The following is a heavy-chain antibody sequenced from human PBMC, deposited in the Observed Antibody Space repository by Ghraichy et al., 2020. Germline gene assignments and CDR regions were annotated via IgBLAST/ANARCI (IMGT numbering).Heavy chain of an antibody. J-gene: IGHJ5*02. CDR1: GYTFTSYY. V-gene: IGHV1-46*01. Sequence: ASVKVSCKASGYTFTSYYMHWVRQAPGQGLEWMGIINPSGGSTSYAQKFQGRVTMTRDTSTSTVYMELSSLRSEDTAVYYCARDQGVVVPAAMGGWFDPWGQGTLVTVSS. D-gene: IGHD2-2*01. CDR3: ARDQGVVVPAAMGGWFDP. CDR2: INPSGGST.